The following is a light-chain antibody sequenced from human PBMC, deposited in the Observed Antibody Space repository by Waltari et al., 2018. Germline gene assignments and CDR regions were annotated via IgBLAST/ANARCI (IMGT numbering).Light chain of an antibody. J-gene: IGKJ1*01. CDR3: QHHFRLPAT. V-gene: IGKV3-20*01. CDR2: ASP. CDR1: QNIGQY. Sequence: IVLKQTPGTLSLSLRGRATLSSRASQNIGQYLAWYQQKPGQAPVLLIYASPTRAAGIPDRFSGSGSGADFSLTITRLEPDDFAVYYCQHHFRLPATFGQGTKV.